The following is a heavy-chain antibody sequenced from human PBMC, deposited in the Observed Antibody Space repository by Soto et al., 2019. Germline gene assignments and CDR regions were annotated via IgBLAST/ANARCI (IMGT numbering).Heavy chain of an antibody. CDR3: AGVPLRFGSGYEYHFDY. Sequence: PPETLSLTCAVYGGSFSGYYWSWIRQPPGKGLEWIGEINHSGSTNYNPSLKSRVTISVDTSKNQFSLKLSSVTAADTAVYYCAGVPLRFGSGYEYHFDYWGQGTLVSLPP. D-gene: IGHD3-3*01. J-gene: IGHJ4*02. CDR2: INHSGST. CDR1: GGSFSGYY. V-gene: IGHV4-34*01.